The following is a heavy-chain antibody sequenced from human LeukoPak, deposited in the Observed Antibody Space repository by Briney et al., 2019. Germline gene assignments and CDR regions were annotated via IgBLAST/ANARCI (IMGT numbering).Heavy chain of an antibody. Sequence: KPSETLSLTCGVSGYYIRNGYFWGWIRQPPGKGLEWIGSIHHSGKSDYNPSFKSRVTISVDTSKNQFALRLSSLTASDTAVYYCASVFASPPRVFDNWGQGNLVTVSS. V-gene: IGHV4-38-2*01. CDR2: IHHSGKS. CDR1: GYYIRNGYF. CDR3: ASVFASPPRVFDN. J-gene: IGHJ4*02. D-gene: IGHD3-10*02.